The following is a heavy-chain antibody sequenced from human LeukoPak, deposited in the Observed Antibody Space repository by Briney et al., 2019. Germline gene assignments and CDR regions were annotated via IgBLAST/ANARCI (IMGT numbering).Heavy chain of an antibody. V-gene: IGHV4-61*02. CDR2: IYTSGST. CDR1: GGSISSGSHY. J-gene: IGHJ3*02. D-gene: IGHD1-14*01. Sequence: SETLSLTCTVSGGSISSGSHYWSWIRQPAGKGLEWIGRIYTSGSTNYNPSLKSRVTISVDTSKNQFSLKLSSVTAADTAVYYCARETGPDAFDIWGQGTMVTVSS. CDR3: ARETGPDAFDI.